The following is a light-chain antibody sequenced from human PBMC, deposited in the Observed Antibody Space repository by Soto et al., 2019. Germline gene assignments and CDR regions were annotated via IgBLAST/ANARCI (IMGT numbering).Light chain of an antibody. Sequence: QSVLTQPASVSGSPGQSITISCTGTSSDVGNYGLVSWYQHHPGKAPKLMVYEDTKRPSGISNRFSGSKSGNTASLTISGLQAEDEADYYCCSSRVFGGGTKLTVL. CDR1: SSDVGNYGL. CDR2: EDT. CDR3: CSSRV. V-gene: IGLV2-23*01. J-gene: IGLJ3*02.